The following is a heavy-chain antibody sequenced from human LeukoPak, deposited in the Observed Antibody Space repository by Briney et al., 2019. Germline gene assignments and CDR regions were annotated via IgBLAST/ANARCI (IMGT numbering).Heavy chain of an antibody. V-gene: IGHV4-4*07. CDR3: AGPEGIAAAGTGYYYYYGMDV. Sequence: SETLSLTCTVSGGSISSYYWSWIRQPAGKGLEWIGRIYTSGSTNYNPSLKSRVTMSVDTSKNQFSLKLSSVTAADTAVYYCAGPEGIAAAGTGYYYYYGMDVWGQGTTVTVSS. J-gene: IGHJ6*02. CDR1: GGSISSYY. D-gene: IGHD6-13*01. CDR2: IYTSGST.